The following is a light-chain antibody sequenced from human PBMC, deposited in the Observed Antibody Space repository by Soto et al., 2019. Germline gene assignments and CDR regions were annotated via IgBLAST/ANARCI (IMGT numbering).Light chain of an antibody. CDR1: SSNLGAGYD. Sequence: QLVLTQPPSVSGVPGQWVTISCTGSSSNLGAGYDVHWYQQLPGTAPKLLIYGNSNRPSGVPDRFSGSKSGTSASLAITWLQAEDEADYYCQSYDSSLSGSGVFGGGTQLTVL. CDR3: QSYDSSLSGSGV. J-gene: IGLJ2*01. CDR2: GNS. V-gene: IGLV1-40*01.